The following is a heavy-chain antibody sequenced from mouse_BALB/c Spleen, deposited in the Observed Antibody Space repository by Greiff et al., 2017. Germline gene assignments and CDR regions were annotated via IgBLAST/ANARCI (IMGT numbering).Heavy chain of an antibody. V-gene: IGHV14-3*02. Sequence: VQLQQSGAELVKPGASVKLSCTASGFNFKDTYMHWVKQRPEQGLEWIGRIDPANGNTNYDPKFQGKATITADTSSNTAYLQLSSLTSEDTAVYYGARGLYGPYWYFDVWGAGTTVTVSS. D-gene: IGHD1-1*02. CDR3: ARGLYGPYWYFDV. J-gene: IGHJ1*01. CDR1: GFNFKDTY. CDR2: IDPANGNT.